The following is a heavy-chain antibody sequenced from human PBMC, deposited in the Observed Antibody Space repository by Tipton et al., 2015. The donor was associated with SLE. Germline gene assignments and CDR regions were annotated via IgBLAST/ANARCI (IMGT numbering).Heavy chain of an antibody. V-gene: IGHV4-59*12. Sequence: TLSLTCTVSGGSISSYFWSWIRQPPGEGLAGIGFIFYSGSTNYNPSLKRRVTISVDTSKNQFSLKLSSVTAADTAVYYCARGGGGIVVVPAALGYMGVWGKGTPVTVSS. CDR3: ARGGGGIVVVPAALGYMGV. D-gene: IGHD2-2*01. CDR2: IFYSGST. J-gene: IGHJ6*03. CDR1: GGSISSYF.